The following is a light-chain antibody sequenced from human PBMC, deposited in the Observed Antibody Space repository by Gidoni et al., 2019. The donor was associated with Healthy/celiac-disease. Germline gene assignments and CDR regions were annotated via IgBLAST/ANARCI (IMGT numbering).Light chain of an antibody. J-gene: IGKJ4*01. Sequence: EFVLPQSPATLPLSPGERATLSCRASQSVSSYLAWSQQKPGQAPRLLIYDASNRATGIPARFSGSGSGTDFTLTISSLESEDFAVYYCQQRSNWPPLTFGGGTKVEIK. CDR3: QQRSNWPPLT. V-gene: IGKV3-11*01. CDR1: QSVSSY. CDR2: DAS.